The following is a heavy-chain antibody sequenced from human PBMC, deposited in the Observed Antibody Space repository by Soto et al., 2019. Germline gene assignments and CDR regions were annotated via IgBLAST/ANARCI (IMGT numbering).Heavy chain of an antibody. J-gene: IGHJ4*02. CDR2: ISSSSSTI. V-gene: IGHV3-48*01. CDR3: ARAQLGLTGYPSFDY. D-gene: IGHD3-9*01. CDR1: GFTFSSYW. Sequence: HPGGSLRLSCAASGFTFSSYWMHWVRQAPGKGLVWVSYISSSSSTIYYADSVKGRFTISRDNAKNSLYLQMNSLRAEDTAVYYCARAQLGLTGYPSFDYWGRGTLVTVSS.